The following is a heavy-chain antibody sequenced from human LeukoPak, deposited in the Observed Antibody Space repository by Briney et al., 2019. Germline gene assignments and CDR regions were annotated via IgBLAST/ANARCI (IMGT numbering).Heavy chain of an antibody. CDR3: SGRDSYGYFDC. J-gene: IGHJ4*02. CDR1: GYTFTGYY. Sequence: ASVKVSCKASGYTFTGYYMHWVPQAPGQGLERMGRINPNSGGTNYAQKFQGRVTMTRDTSISTAYMELSRLRSDDTSVIDCSGRDSYGYFDCLLGGTLVSDSS. D-gene: IGHD5-18*01. V-gene: IGHV1-2*06. CDR2: INPNSGGT.